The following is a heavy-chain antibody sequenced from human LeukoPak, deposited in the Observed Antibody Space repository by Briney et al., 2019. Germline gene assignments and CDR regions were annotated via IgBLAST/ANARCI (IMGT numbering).Heavy chain of an antibody. V-gene: IGHV1-69*04. CDR1: GGTFSSYA. CDR2: IIPILGIA. D-gene: IGHD3-10*01. J-gene: IGHJ5*02. CDR3: ARGRRLLLSFGWFDP. Sequence: GSSVKVSCKASGGTFSSYAISWVRQAPGQGLEWMGRIIPILGIANYAQKFQGRVTITADKSTSTAYMELSSLRSEDTAAYYCARGRRLLLSFGWFDPWGQGTLVTVSS.